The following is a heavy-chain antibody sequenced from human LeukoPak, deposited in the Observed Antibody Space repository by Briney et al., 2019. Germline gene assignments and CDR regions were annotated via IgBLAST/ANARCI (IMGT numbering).Heavy chain of an antibody. CDR2: IRGSGSST. CDR3: AKDLAVPTDY. Sequence: GGSLRLSCAASGFTFSSYAMNWVRQAPGKGLEWVSAIRGSGSSTFYADSVKGRFTISRDNSKNTLYLQMNSLRADDTAVYYCAKDLAVPTDYWGQGTLVTVSS. J-gene: IGHJ4*02. V-gene: IGHV3-23*01. CDR1: GFTFSSYA. D-gene: IGHD4-17*01.